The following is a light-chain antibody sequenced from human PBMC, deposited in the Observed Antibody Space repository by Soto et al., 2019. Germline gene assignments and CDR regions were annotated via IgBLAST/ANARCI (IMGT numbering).Light chain of an antibody. CDR3: NSYTTATTYV. CDR2: EVS. J-gene: IGLJ1*01. Sequence: QSVLTQPASVSGSPGQSITISCTGTSSDVGGYNYVSWYQHHPGKAPKLMIYEVSNRPSGVSNRFSGSKSGYTASLTISGLQAEDEADYSCNSYTTATTYVFGTGTKVTVL. V-gene: IGLV2-14*01. CDR1: SSDVGGYNY.